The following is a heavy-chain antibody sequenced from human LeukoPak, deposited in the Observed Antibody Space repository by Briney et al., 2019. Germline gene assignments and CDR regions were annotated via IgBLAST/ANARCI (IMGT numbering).Heavy chain of an antibody. CDR1: GGSISSSSYY. CDR3: AAGYSSSWYADY. V-gene: IGHV4-39*01. CDR2: IYYSGST. D-gene: IGHD6-13*01. Sequence: PSETLSLTCTVSGGSISSSSYYWGWIRQPPGKGLEWIGNIYYSGSTYYNPSLKSRVTISVDTSKNQFSLKLSSVTAADTAVYYCAAGYSSSWYADYWGQRTLVTVSS. J-gene: IGHJ4*02.